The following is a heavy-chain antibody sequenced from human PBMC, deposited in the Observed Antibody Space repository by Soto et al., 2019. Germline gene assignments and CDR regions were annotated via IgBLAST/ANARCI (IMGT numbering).Heavy chain of an antibody. D-gene: IGHD2-21*02. CDR1: GGTVASSHW. J-gene: IGHJ5*02. Sequence: PSETLSLTCGVSGGTVASSHWWSWVRQSPSRGLEWIGNVYHTGDTNFKPSLQSRVTFSVDKSNNQFSLRLTSLTAADTAVYSCAREIVTAGGNNYFDPWGPGTLVTVSS. CDR2: VYHTGDT. CDR3: AREIVTAGGNNYFDP. V-gene: IGHV4-4*02.